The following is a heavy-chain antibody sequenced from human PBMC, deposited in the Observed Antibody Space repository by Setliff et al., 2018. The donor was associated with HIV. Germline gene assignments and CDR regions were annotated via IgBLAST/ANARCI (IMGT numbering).Heavy chain of an antibody. V-gene: IGHV1-69*10. CDR2: IIPILGIA. CDR3: AKCGLQFLERGNDAFDI. Sequence: SVKVSCKGSGGTFSSYAINWVRQAPGHGLEWMGGIIPILGIAHHAQKFRGRVTISADKSTSIAYMKLSSLRSEDTAVYYCAKCGLQFLERGNDAFDIWGPGTMVTVSS. CDR1: GGTFSSYA. J-gene: IGHJ3*02. D-gene: IGHD3-3*01.